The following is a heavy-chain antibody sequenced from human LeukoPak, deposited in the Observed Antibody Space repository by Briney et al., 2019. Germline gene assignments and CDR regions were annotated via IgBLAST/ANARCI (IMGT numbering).Heavy chain of an antibody. Sequence: ASVTVSCKASGYTFTSYGISWVRQAPGQGLEWMGWISAYNGNTNYAQKLQGRVTMTTDTSTSTAYMELRSLRSDDTAVYYCARDRTSRYYYDSSGYFNAFDIWGQGTMVTVSS. J-gene: IGHJ3*02. CDR1: GYTFTSYG. V-gene: IGHV1-18*01. D-gene: IGHD3-22*01. CDR3: ARDRTSRYYYDSSGYFNAFDI. CDR2: ISAYNGNT.